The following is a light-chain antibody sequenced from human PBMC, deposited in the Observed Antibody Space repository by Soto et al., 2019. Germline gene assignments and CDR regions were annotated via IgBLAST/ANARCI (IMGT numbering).Light chain of an antibody. Sequence: QSALTQPASVSGSPGQSISISCTGTNSDIGGYDYVSWYQQHPGKAPKLMISGVSNRPSGVSSRFSGSKSGNTASLTISGLQPEDEAYYYCSSYTSSSTYVFGTGTKLTVL. V-gene: IGLV2-14*03. CDR2: GVS. J-gene: IGLJ1*01. CDR1: NSDIGGYDY. CDR3: SSYTSSSTYV.